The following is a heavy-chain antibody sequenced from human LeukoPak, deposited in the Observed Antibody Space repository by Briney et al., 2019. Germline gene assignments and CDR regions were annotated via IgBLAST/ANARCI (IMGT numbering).Heavy chain of an antibody. V-gene: IGHV3-74*01. D-gene: IGHD5-24*01. CDR3: SRDLRGRDGY. CDR2: INEGGSVT. Sequence: GGPLRLSCAASGFTFSNYWMHWVRQAPGKGLVWVSRINEGGSVTDYADSVKGRFTISRDNAKNTLYLEMNSLRAEDTAVYYCSRDLRGRDGYWGQGTLVSVSS. CDR1: GFTFSNYW. J-gene: IGHJ4*02.